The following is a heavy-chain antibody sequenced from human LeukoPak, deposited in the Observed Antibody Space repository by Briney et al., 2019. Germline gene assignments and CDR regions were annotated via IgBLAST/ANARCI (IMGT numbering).Heavy chain of an antibody. D-gene: IGHD1-26*01. Sequence: PGGSLRLSCAVSGFTFSSYSMHWVRQAPGKGLEWVAVISYDGNDGSSKYYADSVKGRFTISRDNSKNTLYLQMNSLRAEDTAVYYCAKDPGWSGSYGYFDYWGQGTLVTVSS. CDR2: ISYDGNDGSSK. J-gene: IGHJ4*02. CDR1: GFTFSSYS. V-gene: IGHV3-30*04. CDR3: AKDPGWSGSYGYFDY.